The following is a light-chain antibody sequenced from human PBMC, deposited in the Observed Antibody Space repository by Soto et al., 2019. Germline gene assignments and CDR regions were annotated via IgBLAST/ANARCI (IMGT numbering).Light chain of an antibody. CDR3: HRRYNGPGVT. J-gene: IGKJ5*01. CDR2: DVS. CDR1: QSVSNS. Sequence: EIVLTQSPATLSLSPGERVTLSCRASQSVSNSLAWYQQKPGQPPRLLIYDVSNRATGIPPRFSGSGSGTDFTLTIPGLEPEDFAVYFCHRRYNGPGVTFGQGTQLEIK. V-gene: IGKV3-11*01.